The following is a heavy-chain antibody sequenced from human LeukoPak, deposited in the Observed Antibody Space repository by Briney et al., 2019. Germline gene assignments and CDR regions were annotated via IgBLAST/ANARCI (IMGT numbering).Heavy chain of an antibody. CDR3: AKRNLGNIDY. V-gene: IGHV3-15*01. J-gene: IGHJ4*02. Sequence: GGSLTLSCVVSGLGFSNVWMNWVRQTPGKGLEWLGRSMSNSDGGTTDYAAPVKGRFTISRDDSRDTLYLQMDSLRAEDTAVYYCAKRNLGNIDYWGQGTLVTVSS. D-gene: IGHD3-16*01. CDR1: GLGFSNVW. CDR2: SMSNSDGGTT.